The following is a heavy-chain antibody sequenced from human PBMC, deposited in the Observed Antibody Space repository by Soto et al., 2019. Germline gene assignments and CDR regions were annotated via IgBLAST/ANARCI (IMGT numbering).Heavy chain of an antibody. CDR2: ISYDGSNK. J-gene: IGHJ6*03. Sequence: GGSLRLSCAASGFTFSSYGMHWVRQAPGKGLEWVAVISYDGSNKYYADSVKGRFTISRDNSKNTLYLQMNSLRAEDTAVYYCAKETLGSSSSAYYYYYYMDVWGKGTTVTVSS. D-gene: IGHD6-6*01. CDR3: AKETLGSSSSAYYYYYYMDV. V-gene: IGHV3-30*18. CDR1: GFTFSSYG.